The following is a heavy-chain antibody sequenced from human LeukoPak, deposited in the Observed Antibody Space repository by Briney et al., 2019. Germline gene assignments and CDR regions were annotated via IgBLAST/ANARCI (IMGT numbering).Heavy chain of an antibody. V-gene: IGHV4-59*01. D-gene: IGHD7-27*01. CDR2: IYYSGTT. J-gene: IGHJ4*02. CDR3: ARGANWGSPDY. CDR1: GGSISSDY. Sequence: PETPDLTCTVSGGSISSDYWSWIRQSPGKGLEWIGYIYYSGTTSYNPSLKSRVTISLDTSKNQFSLKLSSVTAADTAVYYCARGANWGSPDYWGQGTLVTVSS.